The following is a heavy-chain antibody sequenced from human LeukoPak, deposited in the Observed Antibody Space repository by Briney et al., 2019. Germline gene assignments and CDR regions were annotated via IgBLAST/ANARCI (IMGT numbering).Heavy chain of an antibody. D-gene: IGHD1-26*01. J-gene: IGHJ4*02. V-gene: IGHV4-39*07. CDR2: IYYSGST. Sequence: SETLSLTCTVSGGSISSSSYYWGWIRQPPGKGLEWIGSIYYSGSTYYNPSLKSRVTISVDTSKNQFSLKLSSVTAADTAVYYCATGRGARGYYLDYWGQGTLVTVSS. CDR1: GGSISSSSYY. CDR3: ATGRGARGYYLDY.